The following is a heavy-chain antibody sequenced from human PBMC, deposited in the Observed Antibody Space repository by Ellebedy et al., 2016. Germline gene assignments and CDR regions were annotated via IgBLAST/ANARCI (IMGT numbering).Heavy chain of an antibody. CDR3: AREQYGYMDV. Sequence: SETLSLXXAVYGGSFSGYYWSWIRQPPGKGLEWIGEINHSGSTNYNPSLKSRVTISVDTSKNQFSLKLSSVTAADTAVYYCAREQYGYMDVWGKGTTVTVSS. J-gene: IGHJ6*03. CDR1: GGSFSGYY. CDR2: INHSGST. V-gene: IGHV4-34*01. D-gene: IGHD6-19*01.